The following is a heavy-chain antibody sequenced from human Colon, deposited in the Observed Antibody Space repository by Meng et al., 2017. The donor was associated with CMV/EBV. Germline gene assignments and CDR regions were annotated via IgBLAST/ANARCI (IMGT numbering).Heavy chain of an antibody. V-gene: IGHV3-73*01. D-gene: IGHD4-23*01. CDR3: TRAPSYGGNDY. CDR2: IRSKANSYAT. Sequence: AASGFTFSGSAMHWVRQASGKGLEWVGRIRSKANSYATAYAASVKGRFTISRDDSKNTAYLQMNSLKTEDTAVYYCTRAPSYGGNDYWGQGTLVTVSS. CDR1: GFTFSGSA. J-gene: IGHJ4*02.